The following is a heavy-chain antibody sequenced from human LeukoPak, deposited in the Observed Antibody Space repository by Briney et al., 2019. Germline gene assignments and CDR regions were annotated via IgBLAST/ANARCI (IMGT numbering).Heavy chain of an antibody. CDR1: GFTFSSYG. CDR2: IWYDGSNK. D-gene: IGHD2-15*01. V-gene: IGHV3-33*01. Sequence: PGGSLRLSCAASGFTFSSYGMHWVRQAPGKGLEWVAVIWYDGSNKYYAGSVKGRFTISRDNSKNTLYLQMNSLRAEDTAVYYCARYGYCSGGSCYTGSYDAFDIWGQGTMVTVSS. CDR3: ARYGYCSGGSCYTGSYDAFDI. J-gene: IGHJ3*02.